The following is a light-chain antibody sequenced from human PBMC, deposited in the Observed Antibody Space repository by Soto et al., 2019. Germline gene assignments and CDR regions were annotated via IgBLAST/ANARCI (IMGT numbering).Light chain of an antibody. CDR2: GAS. CDR1: QSVSSSY. CDR3: QQYGSSHT. V-gene: IGKV3-20*01. Sequence: EIVLTQSPATLSLSPGERATLSCRASQSVSSSYLAWYQQTPGQAPRLLIYGASSRATGIPDRFSGSGSGTDFPLTISRLEHEDFAVYYCQQYGSSHTFGGGTKVDIK. J-gene: IGKJ4*01.